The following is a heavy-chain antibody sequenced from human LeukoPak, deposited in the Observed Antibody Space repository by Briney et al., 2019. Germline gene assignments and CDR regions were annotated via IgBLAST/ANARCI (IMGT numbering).Heavy chain of an antibody. J-gene: IGHJ5*02. V-gene: IGHV4-38-2*02. CDR1: GYSISSGYY. D-gene: IGHD5-24*01. CDR2: IYHSGST. Sequence: PSETLSLTCTVSGYSISSGYYWGWIRQPPGKGLGGIGSIYHSGSTYYNPSLKSRVTISVDTSKNQFSLELSSVTAADTAVYYCARGRYDGYKANWFDPWGQGTLVTVSS. CDR3: ARGRYDGYKANWFDP.